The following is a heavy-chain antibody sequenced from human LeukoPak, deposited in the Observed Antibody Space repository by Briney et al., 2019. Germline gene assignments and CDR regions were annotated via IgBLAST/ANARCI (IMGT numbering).Heavy chain of an antibody. Sequence: SETLPLTCAVYGGSFSAYYWSWIRQPPGKGLEWIAEINHSGSTNHNPSLKSRVTISVDTSKNQFSLKLSSVTAADTAVYYCARRCSGGTCYNYWGQGTLVTVFS. V-gene: IGHV4-34*01. CDR3: ARRCSGGTCYNY. D-gene: IGHD2-15*01. CDR2: INHSGST. CDR1: GGSFSAYY. J-gene: IGHJ4*02.